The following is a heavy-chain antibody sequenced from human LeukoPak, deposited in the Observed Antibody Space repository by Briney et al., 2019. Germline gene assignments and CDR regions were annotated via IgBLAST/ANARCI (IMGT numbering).Heavy chain of an antibody. D-gene: IGHD4-17*01. CDR3: ARGRMTTVNY. J-gene: IGHJ4*02. Sequence: GGSLRPSCAASGFTFSSYSMNWVRQAPGKGLEWVSYISSSSSTIYYADSVKGRFTISRDNAKNSLYLQMNSLRAEDTAVYYCARGRMTTVNYWGQGTLVTVSS. CDR2: ISSSSSTI. V-gene: IGHV3-48*04. CDR1: GFTFSSYS.